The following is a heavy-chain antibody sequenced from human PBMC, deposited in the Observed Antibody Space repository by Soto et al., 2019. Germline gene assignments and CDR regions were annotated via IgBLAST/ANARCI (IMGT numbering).Heavy chain of an antibody. CDR1: GFTFSSYG. V-gene: IGHV3-33*01. CDR2: IWYDGSNK. D-gene: IGHD2-2*01. J-gene: IGHJ3*02. CDR3: ARDRCSSTSCYRNYAFDI. Sequence: GGSLRLSCAASGFTFSSYGMHWVRQAPGKGLEWVAVIWYDGSNKYYADSVKGRFTISRDNSKNTLYLQMNSLRAEDTAVYYCARDRCSSTSCYRNYAFDIWGQGTMVTVSS.